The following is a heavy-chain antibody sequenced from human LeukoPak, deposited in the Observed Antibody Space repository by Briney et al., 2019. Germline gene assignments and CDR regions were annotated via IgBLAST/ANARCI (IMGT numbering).Heavy chain of an antibody. Sequence: SETLSLTCTVSGGSVISGSYYWSWIRQPPGKGLERIGYVSHSGNTNYNPSLKSRVTISKDTSKNQFSLNLSSVTAADTAVYYCVREHDWGDFDFWGQGTLVTVSS. CDR1: GGSVISGSYY. V-gene: IGHV4-61*01. CDR2: VSHSGNT. D-gene: IGHD3-9*01. J-gene: IGHJ4*02. CDR3: VREHDWGDFDF.